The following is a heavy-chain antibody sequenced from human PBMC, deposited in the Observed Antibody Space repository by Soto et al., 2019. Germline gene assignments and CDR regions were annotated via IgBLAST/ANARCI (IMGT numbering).Heavy chain of an antibody. D-gene: IGHD2-2*01. CDR2: VSSSADAT. J-gene: IGHJ5*02. V-gene: IGHV3-23*01. CDR3: AKDFPPSFYVP. CDR1: GFTFGDYA. Sequence: GGSLRLSCAASGFTFGDYAMSWVRQAPGRGLEWVSTVSSSADATHYADSVKGHFTISRDNSKNTLYLQMNSLRVEDTAIYYCAKDFPPSFYVPWGQGTLVTVSS.